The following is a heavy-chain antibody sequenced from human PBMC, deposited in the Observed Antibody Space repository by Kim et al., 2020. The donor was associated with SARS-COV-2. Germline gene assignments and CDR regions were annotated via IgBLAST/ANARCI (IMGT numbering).Heavy chain of an antibody. D-gene: IGHD5-18*01. V-gene: IGHV4-59*09. Sequence: PSLKSRVTKSGDTSKNQFAVRLRSVTAADTAVYYCARGKRGYSYGYVLDYWGRGTLVTVSS. J-gene: IGHJ4*02. CDR3: ARGKRGYSYGYVLDY.